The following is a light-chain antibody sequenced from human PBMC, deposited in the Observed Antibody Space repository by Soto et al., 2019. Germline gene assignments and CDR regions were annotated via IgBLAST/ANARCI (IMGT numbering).Light chain of an antibody. Sequence: ETVMTQSPATLSVSPGERATLSCRASESVRSNLAWYQQKPGQAPRLLIYGASTRATGIPVRFSGSGSAAEFLITISSLQSEDSAVYYCQQYNNCPFTFGPGTKVDIK. J-gene: IGKJ3*01. CDR2: GAS. CDR1: ESVRSN. CDR3: QQYNNCPFT. V-gene: IGKV3-15*01.